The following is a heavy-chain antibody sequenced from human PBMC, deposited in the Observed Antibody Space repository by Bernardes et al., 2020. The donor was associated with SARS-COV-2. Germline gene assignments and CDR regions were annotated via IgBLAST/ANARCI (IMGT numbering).Heavy chain of an antibody. Sequence: SETLSLTCTVSGGSISSYYWSWIRQPPGKGLEWIGYIYYSGSTNYNPSLKNRVTISVDTSKNQFSLKLSSVTAADTAVYYCARQDIGAIFGVVITPAGMDVWGQGTTVTVSS. V-gene: IGHV4-59*08. CDR1: GGSISSYY. CDR2: IYYSGST. CDR3: ARQDIGAIFGVVITPAGMDV. J-gene: IGHJ6*02. D-gene: IGHD3-3*01.